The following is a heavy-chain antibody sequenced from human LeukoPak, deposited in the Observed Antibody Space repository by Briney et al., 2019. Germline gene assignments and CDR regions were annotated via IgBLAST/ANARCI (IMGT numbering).Heavy chain of an antibody. D-gene: IGHD3-3*01. J-gene: IGHJ5*02. CDR1: GYTFTSYY. Sequence: GASVKVSCKASGYTFTSYYMHWVRQATGQGLEWMGWMNPNSGNTGYAQKFQGRVTMTRNTSISTAYMELSSLRSEDTAVYYCARTNYDFWSGYYSEQLNNWFDPWGQGTLVTVSS. CDR3: ARTNYDFWSGYYSEQLNNWFDP. CDR2: MNPNSGNT. V-gene: IGHV1-8*02.